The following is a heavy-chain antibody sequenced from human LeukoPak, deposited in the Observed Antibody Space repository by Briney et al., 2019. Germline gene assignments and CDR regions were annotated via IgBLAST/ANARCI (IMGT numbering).Heavy chain of an antibody. Sequence: ASVKVSCKASGYIFTDYAITWVRQVPGQGLEWMGRIIPILGIANYAQKFQGRVTITADKSTSTAYMELSSLRSEDTAVYYCARTGSGYYRDAFDIWGQGTMVTVSS. D-gene: IGHD3-22*01. CDR3: ARTGSGYYRDAFDI. CDR2: IIPILGIA. J-gene: IGHJ3*02. V-gene: IGHV1-69*04. CDR1: GYIFTDYA.